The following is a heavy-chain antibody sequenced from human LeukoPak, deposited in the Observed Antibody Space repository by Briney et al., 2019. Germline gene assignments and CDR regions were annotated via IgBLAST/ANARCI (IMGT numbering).Heavy chain of an antibody. CDR2: ISSSGSTI. J-gene: IGHJ4*02. D-gene: IGHD3-10*01. CDR3: AGAPMIRGVITAFDQ. CDR1: GFTFSDYY. V-gene: IGHV3-11*01. Sequence: GGSLRLSCAASGFTFSDYYMSWIRQAPGKGLEWVSYISSSGSTIYYADSVKGRFTISRDNAKNSLYLQMNSLRAEDTAVYYCAGAPMIRGVITAFDQWGQGTLVTVSS.